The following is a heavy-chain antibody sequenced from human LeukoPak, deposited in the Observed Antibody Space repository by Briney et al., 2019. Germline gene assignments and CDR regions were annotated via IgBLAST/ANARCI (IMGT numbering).Heavy chain of an antibody. V-gene: IGHV3-48*03. J-gene: IGHJ3*02. CDR3: ARDPDYGDEGAFDI. Sequence: PGGSLRLSCAASGFTFSSYEMNWVRQAPGKALEWVSYISSSGSTIYYADSVKGRFTISRDNAKNSLYLQMNSLRAEDTAVYYCARDPDYGDEGAFDIWGQGTMVTVSS. D-gene: IGHD4-17*01. CDR1: GFTFSSYE. CDR2: ISSSGSTI.